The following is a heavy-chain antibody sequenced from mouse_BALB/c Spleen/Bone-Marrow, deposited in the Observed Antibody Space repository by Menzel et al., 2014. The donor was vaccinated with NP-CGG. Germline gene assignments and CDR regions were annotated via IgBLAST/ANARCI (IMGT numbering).Heavy chain of an antibody. CDR1: GLNIKDYY. Sequence: EVKLQESGAELVRSGASVKLSCTASGLNIKDYYMHWVKQRPEQGLEWIGWIDPENGDTEYAPMFQGKATMTADTSSNTAYLQLSSLTSEDTAVYYCNARDCRDEGYAMDYWGQGTSVTVSS. CDR3: NARDCRDEGYAMDY. V-gene: IGHV14-4*02. J-gene: IGHJ4*01. CDR2: IDPENGDT. D-gene: IGHD3-3*01.